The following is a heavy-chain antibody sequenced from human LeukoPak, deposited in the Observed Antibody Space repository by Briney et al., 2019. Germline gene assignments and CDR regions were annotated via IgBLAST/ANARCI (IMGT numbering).Heavy chain of an antibody. D-gene: IGHD3-22*01. V-gene: IGHV3-9*01. CDR2: ISWNSGSI. CDR3: AKYYYDSSGAYSGAFDI. Sequence: GGSLRLSCAVSGFTFDDYAMHWVRQAPGKGLEWVSGISWNSGSIGYADSVKGRFTISRDNAKNSLYLQMNSLRAEDTAVYYCAKYYYDSSGAYSGAFDIWGQGTMVTVSS. CDR1: GFTFDDYA. J-gene: IGHJ3*02.